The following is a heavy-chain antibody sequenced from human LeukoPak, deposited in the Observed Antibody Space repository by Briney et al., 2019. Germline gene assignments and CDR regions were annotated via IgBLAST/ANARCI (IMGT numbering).Heavy chain of an antibody. CDR1: GFTFSSYA. J-gene: IGHJ6*03. CDR3: AKGTGSFSDYYYYYMDV. V-gene: IGHV3-23*01. CDR2: ISGSGGST. Sequence: GGSLRLSCAASGFTFSSYAMSWVRQAPGKGLEWVSAISGSGGSTYYADSVKGRFTISRDNSKNTLYLQMNSLRAEDTAVYYCAKGTGSFSDYYYYYMDVWGKGTTVTVSS. D-gene: IGHD6-13*01.